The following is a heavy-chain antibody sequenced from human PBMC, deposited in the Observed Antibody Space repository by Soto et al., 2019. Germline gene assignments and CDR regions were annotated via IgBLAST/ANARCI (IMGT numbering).Heavy chain of an antibody. J-gene: IGHJ2*01. CDR2: ISTNGDRT. V-gene: IGHV3-64*01. CDR3: ARDGVGHFSDSWYFDL. Sequence: VQLVESGGGLVQPGGSLRLSCAASGFTFSSHAMHWVRQAPGKGLEFVASISTNGDRTHYANSLTGRFSVSRDHSKNTVYLQMGSLRTEDMALYYCARDGVGHFSDSWYFDLWCRGTLVTVSS. CDR1: GFTFSSHA. D-gene: IGHD3-3*01.